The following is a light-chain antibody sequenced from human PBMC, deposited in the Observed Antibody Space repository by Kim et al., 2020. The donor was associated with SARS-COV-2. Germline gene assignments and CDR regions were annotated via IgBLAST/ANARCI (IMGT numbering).Light chain of an antibody. CDR2: WAS. CDR3: QQYFSNPRT. J-gene: IGKJ2*01. CDR1: QSVCSGSLSKNY. V-gene: IGKV4-1*01. Sequence: RATITCKYSQSVCSGSLSKNYLAWSQQKPGQPPKLLIYWASTRESGVPDRFSGSGSGTDFTLTISSLQAEDVAVYYCQQYFSNPRTFGQGTKLEI.